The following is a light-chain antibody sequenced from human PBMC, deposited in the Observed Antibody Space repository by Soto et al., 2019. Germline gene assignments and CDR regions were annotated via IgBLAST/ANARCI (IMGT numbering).Light chain of an antibody. CDR1: QSVSSN. CDR2: GAS. J-gene: IGKJ5*01. V-gene: IGKV3-15*01. Sequence: EIVMAQSPATLSVSPGERATLSSRASQSVSSNLAWYQQKHGQAPRLLIYGASTRATGIPARFSGSGSGTEFNLTISSLQSEDFAVYYCQQYNNWPSTFGQGTRLEIK. CDR3: QQYNNWPST.